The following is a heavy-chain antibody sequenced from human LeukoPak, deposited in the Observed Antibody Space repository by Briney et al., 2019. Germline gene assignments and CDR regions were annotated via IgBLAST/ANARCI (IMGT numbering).Heavy chain of an antibody. CDR2: MDPNSGNT. V-gene: IGHV1-8*01. CDR3: ARGKGYDFWSRYSD. CDR1: VYTFTSYN. D-gene: IGHD3-3*01. Sequence: ASVKVSCKASVYTFTSYNINWVRQATGQGREWMGWMDPNSGNTGYAHKFLGRVTITRQTSISTAYMELRSLRSEDTAVYYCARGKGYDFWSRYSDWGEGTLVTVSS. J-gene: IGHJ4*02.